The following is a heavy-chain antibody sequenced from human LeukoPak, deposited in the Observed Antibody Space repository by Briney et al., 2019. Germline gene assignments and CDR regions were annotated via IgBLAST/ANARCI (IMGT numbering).Heavy chain of an antibody. D-gene: IGHD1-14*01. CDR2: IIPIFGTA. Sequence: GASVKVSCKASGGTFSSYAISWVRQAPGQGLEWMGGIIPIFGTANYAQKFQGRVTITADESTSTAYMELSSLRSEDTAVYYCARDLSRTYDPWGQGTLVTVSS. CDR1: GGTFSSYA. J-gene: IGHJ5*02. V-gene: IGHV1-69*01. CDR3: ARDLSRTYDP.